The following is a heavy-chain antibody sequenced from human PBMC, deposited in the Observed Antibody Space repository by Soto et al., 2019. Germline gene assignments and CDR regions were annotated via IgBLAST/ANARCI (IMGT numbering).Heavy chain of an antibody. D-gene: IGHD2-2*01. CDR2: ISSSSSYI. V-gene: IGHV3-21*01. CDR3: ARAGYCSSTSCEYYFDY. CDR1: GFTFSSYS. J-gene: IGHJ4*02. Sequence: EVQLVESGGGLVKPGGSLRLSCAASGFTFSSYSMNWVRQAPGKGLEWVSSISSSSSYIYYADSVKGRFTISRDNAKNSLYLQMNSLRAEDTAVYYCARAGYCSSTSCEYYFDYWCQGTLVTVSS.